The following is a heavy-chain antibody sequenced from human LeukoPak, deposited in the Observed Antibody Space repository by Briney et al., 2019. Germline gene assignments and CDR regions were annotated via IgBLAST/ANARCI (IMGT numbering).Heavy chain of an antibody. CDR1: GYTFTSYG. D-gene: IGHD1-26*01. CDR3: ARGTRGRGDWYFDL. J-gene: IGHJ2*01. V-gene: IGHV1-18*01. CDR2: ISADKVNT. Sequence: ASVKVSCKASGYTFTSYGFSWVRQAPGQGLEWMAWISADKVNTNYAQKLQGRVTMSADTSTSTAYMEVRSLTSDDTAVYYCARGTRGRGDWYFDLWGRGTLVTVSS.